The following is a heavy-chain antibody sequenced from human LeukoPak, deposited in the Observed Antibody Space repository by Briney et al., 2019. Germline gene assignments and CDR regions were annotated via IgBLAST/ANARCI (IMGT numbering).Heavy chain of an antibody. V-gene: IGHV1-8*03. CDR3: ARGFTGITIFGVVIRRYMDV. D-gene: IGHD3-3*01. CDR1: GYTFTSYD. CDR2: MNPNSGNT. Sequence: TSVKVSCKASGYTFTSYDINWVRQATGQGLEWMGWMNPNSGNTGYAQKFQGRVTITRNTSISTAYMELSSLRSEDTAVYYCARGFTGITIFGVVIRRYMDVWGKGTTVTVSS. J-gene: IGHJ6*03.